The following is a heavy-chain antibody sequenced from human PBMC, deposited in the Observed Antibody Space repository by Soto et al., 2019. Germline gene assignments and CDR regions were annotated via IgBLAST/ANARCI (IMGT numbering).Heavy chain of an antibody. Sequence: GESLKISCRGFGYTFTSYCIAWARQMPGKGLEWMGIIYPRDSVTRYSLSFQGLVTISAEKSISTAYLRWSSLKASDTAMYYCARLYFYDGVVVPLSQGMDVWGQGTTVTVSS. CDR3: ARLYFYDGVVVPLSQGMDV. J-gene: IGHJ6*02. V-gene: IGHV5-51*01. CDR2: IYPRDSVT. D-gene: IGHD3-22*01. CDR1: GYTFTSYC.